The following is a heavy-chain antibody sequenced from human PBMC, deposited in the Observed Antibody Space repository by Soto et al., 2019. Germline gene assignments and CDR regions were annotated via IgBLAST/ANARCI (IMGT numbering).Heavy chain of an antibody. J-gene: IGHJ1*01. CDR2: IYFSGIA. CDR1: GGSISGYY. CDR3: ARGDSDLAVSEAAY. V-gene: IGHV4-59*01. D-gene: IGHD2-15*01. Sequence: SETLSLTCTVSGGSISGYYWNWIRQPPEKGLEWIGYIYFSGIANYNPSLKSRATISRDTSKNEFSLKLTSVTAADTAIYYCARGDSDLAVSEAAYWGQGTLVTVSS.